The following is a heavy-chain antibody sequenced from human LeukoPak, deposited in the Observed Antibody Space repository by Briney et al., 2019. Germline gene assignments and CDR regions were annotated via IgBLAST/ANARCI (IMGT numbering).Heavy chain of an antibody. CDR1: GGSFSGYY. Sequence: SETLSLTCAVYGGSFSGYYWSWIRQPPGKGLEWIGEINHSGSTNYNPSLKSRVTISVDTSKNHFSLKLSSVTAADTAVYYCARRRRWLLGYFDYWGQGTLVTVSS. CDR3: ARRRRWLLGYFDY. CDR2: INHSGST. V-gene: IGHV4-34*01. D-gene: IGHD2-21*02. J-gene: IGHJ4*02.